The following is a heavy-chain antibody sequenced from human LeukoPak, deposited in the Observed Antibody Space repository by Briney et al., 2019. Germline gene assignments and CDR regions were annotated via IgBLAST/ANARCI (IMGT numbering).Heavy chain of an antibody. CDR1: GFNFANHA. J-gene: IGHJ4*02. CDR2: ISGGGDIT. D-gene: IGHD2-21*02. Sequence: GGSLRPSCAASGFNFANHAMSWVRQTPGKGLEWVSAISGGGDITYYADSVTGRFTISRDNSKDTLFLQMHSLRPGDTAVYYCVREDTPATANYWGQGTLVTISS. V-gene: IGHV3-23*01. CDR3: VREDTPATANY.